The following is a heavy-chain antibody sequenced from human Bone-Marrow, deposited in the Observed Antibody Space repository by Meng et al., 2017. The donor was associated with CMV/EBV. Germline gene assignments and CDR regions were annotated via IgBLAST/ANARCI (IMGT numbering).Heavy chain of an antibody. CDR3: AKDPLNWEWELLGDDY. V-gene: IGHV3-23*01. CDR1: GFSFSSYE. CDR2: ISGSGGST. Sequence: GGSLRLSCAASGFSFSSYEMNWVRQAPGKGLEWVSAISGSGGSTYYADSVKGRFTISRDNPKNTLYLQMNSLRAEDTAVYYCAKDPLNWEWELLGDDYWGQGTLVTVSS. D-gene: IGHD1-26*01. J-gene: IGHJ4*02.